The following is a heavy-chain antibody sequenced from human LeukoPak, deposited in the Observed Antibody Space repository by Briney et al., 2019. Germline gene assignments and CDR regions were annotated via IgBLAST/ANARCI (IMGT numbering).Heavy chain of an antibody. V-gene: IGHV4-31*03. Sequence: PSETLSLTCTVSGGSISSGGYYWSWIRQHPGKGLEWIGYIYYSGSTYYNPSLKSRVTISADKSKNQFSLKLSSVTAADTAVYYCARAHPWSTTRQEGYYYDSSGYSYDYWGQGTLVTVSS. J-gene: IGHJ4*02. CDR3: ARAHPWSTTRQEGYYYDSSGYSYDY. D-gene: IGHD3-22*01. CDR1: GGSISSGGYY. CDR2: IYYSGST.